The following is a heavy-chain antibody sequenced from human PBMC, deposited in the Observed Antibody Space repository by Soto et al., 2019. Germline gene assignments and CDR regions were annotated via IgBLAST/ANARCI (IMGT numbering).Heavy chain of an antibody. CDR1: GGTSSSYA. D-gene: IGHD6-13*01. Sequence: SVKVSCKTSGGTSSSYAINWVRQAPGQGLEWMGGIVPLFRTTNYAQKFQGRVTITADTSTYTVYMELSELRSGDTAVYYCARGGYSSTWSNLLDRSGLDVWGQGTTVTVSS. J-gene: IGHJ6*02. CDR2: IVPLFRTT. V-gene: IGHV1-69*06. CDR3: ARGGYSSTWSNLLDRSGLDV.